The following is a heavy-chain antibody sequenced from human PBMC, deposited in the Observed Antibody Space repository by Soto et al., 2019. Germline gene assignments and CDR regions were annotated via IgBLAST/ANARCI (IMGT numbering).Heavy chain of an antibody. J-gene: IGHJ4*02. Sequence: SETLSLTCTVSGGSISSTDYYWGWIRLPPGKWLEWIATMYYSVSDYYNPSLKSRVTLSVDTSENQFSLKMNSVTAADTAVYYCARRRDPDGAYFDSWGQGTPVTVYS. CDR2: MYYSVSD. V-gene: IGHV4-39*01. CDR1: GGSISSTDYY. CDR3: ARRRDPDGAYFDS. D-gene: IGHD4-17*01.